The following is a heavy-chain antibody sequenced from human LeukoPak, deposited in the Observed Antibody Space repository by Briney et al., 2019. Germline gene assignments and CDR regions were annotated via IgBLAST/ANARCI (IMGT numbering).Heavy chain of an antibody. CDR3: ARDARFLEWLSSAEYFQH. CDR2: ISSSSSYI. V-gene: IGHV3-21*01. J-gene: IGHJ1*01. Sequence: GGSLRLSCTASGFTFSNYEMNWVRQAPGKGLEWVSSISSSSSYIYYADSVKGRFTISRDNAKNSLYLQMNSLRAEDTAVYYCARDARFLEWLSSAEYFQHWGQGTLVTVSS. D-gene: IGHD3-3*01. CDR1: GFTFSNYE.